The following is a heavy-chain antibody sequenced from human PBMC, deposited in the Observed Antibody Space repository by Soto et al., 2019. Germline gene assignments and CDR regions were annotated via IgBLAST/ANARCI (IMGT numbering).Heavy chain of an antibody. CDR3: ASTLTERCSGGSCYVSPYYYGMDV. D-gene: IGHD2-15*01. CDR2: IYPGDSDT. V-gene: IGHV5-51*01. CDR1: GYSFTSYW. Sequence: GESLKISCQGSGYSFTSYWIVWVRQMPGKGLEWMGIIYPGDSDTRYSPSFQGQVTISADKSISTAYLQWSSLKASDTAMYYCASTLTERCSGGSCYVSPYYYGMDVWGQGTTVTVSS. J-gene: IGHJ6*02.